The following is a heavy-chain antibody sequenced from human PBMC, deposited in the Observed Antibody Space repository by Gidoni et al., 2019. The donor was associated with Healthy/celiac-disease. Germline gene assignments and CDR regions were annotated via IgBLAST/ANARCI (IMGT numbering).Heavy chain of an antibody. Sequence: QVQLVQSGAEVKKPGSSVKVSCKAYGGTFSSYAISWVRQAPGQGLEWMGRIIPILGIANYAQKFQGRVTITADKSTSTAYMELSSLRSEDTAVYYCASGVEMATIVDYWGQGTLVTVSS. CDR3: ASGVEMATIVDY. V-gene: IGHV1-69*04. CDR1: GGTFSSYA. CDR2: IIPILGIA. J-gene: IGHJ4*02. D-gene: IGHD5-12*01.